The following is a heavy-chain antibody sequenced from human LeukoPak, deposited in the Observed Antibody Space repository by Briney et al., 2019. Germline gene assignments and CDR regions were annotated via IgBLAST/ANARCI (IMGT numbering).Heavy chain of an antibody. Sequence: GESLKISCKGSGYTFPSHWIGWVRQMPGKGLEWMGIIYPDDSDARYSPSFQGQVTISVDKSISTAYMQWSSLKASDTAMYYCARQYRQSDNWFDSWGQGTLVTVSS. CDR1: GYTFPSHW. D-gene: IGHD3-16*02. J-gene: IGHJ5*01. V-gene: IGHV5-51*01. CDR2: IYPDDSDA. CDR3: ARQYRQSDNWFDS.